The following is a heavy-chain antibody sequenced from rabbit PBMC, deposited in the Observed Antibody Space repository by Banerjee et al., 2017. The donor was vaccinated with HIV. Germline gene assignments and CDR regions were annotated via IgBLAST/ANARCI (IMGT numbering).Heavy chain of an antibody. CDR1: GFDFSSNA. Sequence: QEQLEESGGDLVKPEGSLTLTCTASGFDFSSNAMCWVRQAPGKGPEWIACIYNSDGSTYYASWVNGRFTISLDNAQNTVFLQMTSLTAADTATYFCARDLAGVIGWNFNLWGQGTLVTVS. CDR3: ARDLAGVIGWNFNL. D-gene: IGHD4-1*01. V-gene: IGHV1S47*01. CDR2: IYNSDGST. J-gene: IGHJ4*01.